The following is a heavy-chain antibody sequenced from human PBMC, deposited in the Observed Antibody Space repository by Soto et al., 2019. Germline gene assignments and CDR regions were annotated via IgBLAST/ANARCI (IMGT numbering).Heavy chain of an antibody. CDR1: GFTFSSYG. V-gene: IGHV3-30*18. J-gene: IGHJ6*02. Sequence: GGSLRLSCAASGFTFSSYGMHWVRQAPGKGLEWVAVISYDGSNKYYADSVKGRFTISRDNSKNTLYLQMNSLRAEDTAVYYCAKVTTPGSMVQLFYYYSMDVWGQGTTVTVSS. D-gene: IGHD3-10*01. CDR3: AKVTTPGSMVQLFYYYSMDV. CDR2: ISYDGSNK.